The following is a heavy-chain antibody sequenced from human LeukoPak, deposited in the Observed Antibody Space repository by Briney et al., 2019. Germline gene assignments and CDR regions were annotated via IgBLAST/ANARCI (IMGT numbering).Heavy chain of an antibody. D-gene: IGHD3-22*01. CDR3: ARDSVYDSSGYDAFDI. CDR1: GGSIRSYD. V-gene: IGHV4-59*01. CDR2: IYYSGST. Sequence: PSETLSLTCTVSGGSIRSYDWSWIRQPRGKGLEWIGYIYYSGSTNYNPSLKSRVTISVDTSKNQFSLKLSSVTAADTAVYYCARDSVYDSSGYDAFDIWGQGTMVTVSS. J-gene: IGHJ3*02.